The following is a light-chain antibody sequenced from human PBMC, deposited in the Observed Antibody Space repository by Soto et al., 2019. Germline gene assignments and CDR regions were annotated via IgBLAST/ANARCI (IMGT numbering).Light chain of an antibody. CDR3: QAYDSSLRRV. CDR1: SSNIGAGYD. Sequence: QSVLTQPPSVSGAPGQRVTISCTGSSSNIGAGYDVHWYQQLPGTAPKLLIYGNSNRPSGVPDRFAGAKAGTSASLAITGLQAEDEADEYGQAYDSSLRRVFGGGTKLTVL. V-gene: IGLV1-40*01. CDR2: GNS. J-gene: IGLJ2*01.